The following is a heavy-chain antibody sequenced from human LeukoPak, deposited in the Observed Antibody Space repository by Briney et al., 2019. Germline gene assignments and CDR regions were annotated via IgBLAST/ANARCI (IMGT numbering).Heavy chain of an antibody. J-gene: IGHJ4*02. CDR3: ARVRGYSGYDGFDY. D-gene: IGHD5-12*01. V-gene: IGHV1-24*01. Sequence: ASVKVSCKASGYTFTGYYMHWVRQAPGKGLEWMGGFDPEDGETIYAQKFQGRVTMTEDTSTDTAYMELSSLRSEDTAVYYCARVRGYSGYDGFDYWGQGTLVTVSS. CDR1: GYTFTGYY. CDR2: FDPEDGET.